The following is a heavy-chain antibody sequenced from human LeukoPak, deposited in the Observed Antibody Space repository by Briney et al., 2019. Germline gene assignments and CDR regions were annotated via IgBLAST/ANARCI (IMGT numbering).Heavy chain of an antibody. CDR1: GGSISSGSYY. D-gene: IGHD3-3*01. J-gene: IGHJ4*02. V-gene: IGHV4-61*02. CDR3: ARGPVLRFLEWLTYFDY. Sequence: SETLSLTCTVSGGSISSGSYYWSWIRQPAGKGLEWIGRIYTSGSTNYNPSLKSRVTISVDTSKNQFSLKLSSVTAADTAVYYCARGPVLRFLEWLTYFDYWGQGTLVTVSS. CDR2: IYTSGST.